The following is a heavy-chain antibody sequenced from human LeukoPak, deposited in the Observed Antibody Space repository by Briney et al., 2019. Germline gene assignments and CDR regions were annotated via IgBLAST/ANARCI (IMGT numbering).Heavy chain of an antibody. CDR2: IIPNLGTT. Sequence: SVKVSCKASGGTSNSHAISWVRQAPGQGLEWMGRIIPNLGTTNRAQNFQDRVTLTADKSTNTAYMELTSLTSDDTAAYYCATTNDGGGYQWGDFFDFWGQGTLVTASS. V-gene: IGHV1-69*04. CDR1: GGTSNSHA. J-gene: IGHJ4*02. CDR3: ATTNDGGGYQWGDFFDF. D-gene: IGHD3-22*01.